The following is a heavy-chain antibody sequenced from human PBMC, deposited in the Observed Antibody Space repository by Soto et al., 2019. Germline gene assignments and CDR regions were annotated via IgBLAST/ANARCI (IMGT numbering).Heavy chain of an antibody. CDR3: ARTIDYGYMDV. J-gene: IGHJ6*03. V-gene: IGHV4-59*11. CDR1: GGSLSYRY. CDR2: IYYSGST. D-gene: IGHD3-16*01. Sequence: SETLSLTCIVSGGSLSYRYWSWIRQPPGKELEWIAYIYYSGSTNYSPSLRNRLTVSVDTAKNQFSLKLTSVTAADTATYYCARTIDYGYMDVWGKGTTVTV.